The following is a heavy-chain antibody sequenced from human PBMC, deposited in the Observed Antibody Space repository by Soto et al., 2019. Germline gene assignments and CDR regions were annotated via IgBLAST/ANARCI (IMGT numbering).Heavy chain of an antibody. V-gene: IGHV4-30-2*01. J-gene: IGHJ5*02. CDR2: IYHSGST. Sequence: SETLSLTCAVSGGSISSGGYSWSWIRQPPGKGLEWIGYIYHSGSTYYNPSLKSRVTISVDRSKNQFSLKLSSVTASDTAVYYCARTRSHPTYYDDVWGRWDGWFVPWGQGTLLTVSS. D-gene: IGHD3-16*01. CDR1: GGSISSGGYS. CDR3: ARTRSHPTYYDDVWGRWDGWFVP.